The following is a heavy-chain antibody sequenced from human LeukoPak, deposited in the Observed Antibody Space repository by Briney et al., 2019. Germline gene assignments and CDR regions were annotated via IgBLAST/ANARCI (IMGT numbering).Heavy chain of an antibody. V-gene: IGHV3-23*01. D-gene: IGHD3-22*01. CDR2: ISGSGGST. CDR3: AKDTLDTSGDSGYYFDY. J-gene: IGHJ4*02. Sequence: PGGSLRLSCAASGFTFSSYAMSWVRQAPGKGLEWVSAISGSGGSTYYADSVKGRFTISRDNSKNTLYLQMNSLRAEDTAVYYCAKDTLDTSGDSGYYFDYWGQGLLVTVSS. CDR1: GFTFSSYA.